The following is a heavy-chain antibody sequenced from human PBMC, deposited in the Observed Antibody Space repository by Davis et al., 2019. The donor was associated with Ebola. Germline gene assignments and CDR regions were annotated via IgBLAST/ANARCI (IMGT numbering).Heavy chain of an antibody. CDR2: ISGSGGST. Sequence: PGGSLRLSCAALGGTGSSYAMSWVRQAPGKGLEWVSAISGSGGSTYYADSVKGRFTISRDDSKNTAYLQMNSLKTEDTAVYYCTRGQSGYDSDYWGQGTLVTLSS. CDR3: TRGQSGYDSDY. D-gene: IGHD5-12*01. V-gene: IGHV3-23*01. CDR1: GGTGSSYA. J-gene: IGHJ4*02.